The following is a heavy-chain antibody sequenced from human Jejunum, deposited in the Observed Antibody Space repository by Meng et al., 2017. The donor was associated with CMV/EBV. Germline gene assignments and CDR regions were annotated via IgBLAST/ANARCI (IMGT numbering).Heavy chain of an antibody. D-gene: IGHD2-15*01. CDR2: INPSAGGT. Sequence: NASGYTLTTYYIHWVRQAPGQGLEWMGTINPSAGGTSHAQKFQGRITMARETATSTVYMELSSLRSEDTAMYYCARGSCSGDRCPLDTWGQGTLVTVSS. V-gene: IGHV1-46*01. CDR1: GYTLTTYY. J-gene: IGHJ5*02. CDR3: ARGSCSGDRCPLDT.